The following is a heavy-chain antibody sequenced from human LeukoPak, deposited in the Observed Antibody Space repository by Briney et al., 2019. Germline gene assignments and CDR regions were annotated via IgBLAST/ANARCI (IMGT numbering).Heavy chain of an antibody. CDR3: AKAGRTGVGATWVDY. J-gene: IGHJ4*02. Sequence: GRSLRLSCAASGFTFSSYGMHWVRQAPGKGLEWVAVISFDGNSKYHADSVRGRFTISRDNSKNTLYLQMNSLRPEDTALYYCAKAGRTGVGATWVDYWGQGTLVTVSS. V-gene: IGHV3-30*18. CDR2: ISFDGNSK. CDR1: GFTFSSYG. D-gene: IGHD1-26*01.